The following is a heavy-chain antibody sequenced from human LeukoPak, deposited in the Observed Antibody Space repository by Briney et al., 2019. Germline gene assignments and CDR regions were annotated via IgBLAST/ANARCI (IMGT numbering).Heavy chain of an antibody. J-gene: IGHJ4*02. Sequence: PSDALTLICSVWGGFMSRHYGRWLRQPPGKGVEVIGYIFDGGYTNYYPSLDSRGTISVDTSKNQSFLKLTSRTAADTAVYYCARAKDFGVVRSFDYWGQGTLVTVSS. CDR1: GGFMSRHY. D-gene: IGHD3-3*01. CDR3: ARAKDFGVVRSFDY. CDR2: IFDGGYT. V-gene: IGHV4-59*11.